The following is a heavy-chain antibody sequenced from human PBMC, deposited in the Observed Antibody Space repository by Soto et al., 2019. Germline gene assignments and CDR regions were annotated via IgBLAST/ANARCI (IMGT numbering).Heavy chain of an antibody. J-gene: IGHJ4*02. Sequence: EVQLLESGGGLVQPGGSLRLSCAGSGFTFSSHAMSWVRQVSGKGLEWVSGISGSGDYTYYADSVKGRFTISRDNSKKTLYLQMTIMRAEDTAIYYCVKGGVTIFGVDFWGQGALVSVSS. CDR1: GFTFSSHA. CDR3: VKGGVTIFGVDF. CDR2: ISGSGDYT. V-gene: IGHV3-23*01. D-gene: IGHD3-3*01.